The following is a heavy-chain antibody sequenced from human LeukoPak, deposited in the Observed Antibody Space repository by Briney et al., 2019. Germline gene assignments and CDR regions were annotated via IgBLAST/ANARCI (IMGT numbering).Heavy chain of an antibody. CDR3: ATDLRRITIFWGY. J-gene: IGHJ4*02. D-gene: IGHD3-9*01. Sequence: ASVNVSCKVSGYTLTEFSMHWVRQAPGKGLEWMGGFDPEDGETIYAQKFQGRVSMTEDTSTDTAYMELSSLRSEDTAVYYCATDLRRITIFWGYWGQGTLVTVSS. CDR1: GYTLTEFS. V-gene: IGHV1-24*01. CDR2: FDPEDGET.